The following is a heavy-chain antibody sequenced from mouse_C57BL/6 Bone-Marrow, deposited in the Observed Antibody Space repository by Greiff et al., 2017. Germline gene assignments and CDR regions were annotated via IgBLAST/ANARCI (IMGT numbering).Heavy chain of an antibody. CDR1: GFSLTSYG. Sequence: VMLVESGPGLVAPSQSLSITCTVSGFSLTSYGVDWVRQSPGKGLEWLGGIWGVGSTNYNSALNSRLSISKDNAQSQVSLKMNSLQTADTAMYYWASRGYEYDGAMDYWGQGTSVTVSS. V-gene: IGHV2-6*01. J-gene: IGHJ4*01. D-gene: IGHD2-4*01. CDR2: IWGVGST. CDR3: ASRGYEYDGAMDY.